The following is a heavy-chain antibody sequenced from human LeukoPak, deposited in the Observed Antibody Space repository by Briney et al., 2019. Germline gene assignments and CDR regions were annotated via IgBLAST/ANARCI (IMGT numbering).Heavy chain of an antibody. D-gene: IGHD4-17*01. CDR1: GSSMNNYY. CDR2: ISDSGST. CDR3: ARYDYGDCWFDP. J-gene: IGHJ5*02. Sequence: SETLSLTCTVSGSSMNNYYWSWIRQAPGKGLEWIGYISDSGSTNYNPSLRSRVTISVDTSKNQFSLKLSSVTAADTALYYCARYDYGDCWFDPWGQGTLVTVSS. V-gene: IGHV4-59*01.